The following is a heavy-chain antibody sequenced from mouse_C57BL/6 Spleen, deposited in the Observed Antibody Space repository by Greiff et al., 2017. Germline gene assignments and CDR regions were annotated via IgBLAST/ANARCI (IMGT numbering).Heavy chain of an antibody. CDR1: GFTFSSYA. D-gene: IGHD1-1*01. J-gene: IGHJ2*01. CDR3: ARVVVDCFDY. Sequence: DVQLVESGGGLVKPGGSLKLSCAASGFTFSSYAMPWVRQTPEKRLEWVATISDGGSYTCYPDNVTGRFTISRDNAKNNLYLQISHLKSEDTAMYYCARVVVDCFDYWGQGTMLTVSA. V-gene: IGHV5-4*01. CDR2: ISDGGSYT.